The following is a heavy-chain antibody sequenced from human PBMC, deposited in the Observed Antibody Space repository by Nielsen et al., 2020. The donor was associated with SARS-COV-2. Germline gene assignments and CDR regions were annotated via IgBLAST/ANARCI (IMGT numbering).Heavy chain of an antibody. CDR1: GFTFSSYW. D-gene: IGHD1-1*01. J-gene: IGHJ1*01. Sequence: GESLKISCAASGFTFSSYWMYWVRQAPGKGLVWVSRTNTDGSSTNYADSVKGRFTISRDNAKNTLYLQMNSLRAEDTAVYYCARSEGPYKYFQPWGQGTLVTVSS. V-gene: IGHV3-74*01. CDR3: ARSEGPYKYFQP. CDR2: TNTDGSST.